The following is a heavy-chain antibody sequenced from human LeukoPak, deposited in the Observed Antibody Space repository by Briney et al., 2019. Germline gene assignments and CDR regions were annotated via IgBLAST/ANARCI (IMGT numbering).Heavy chain of an antibody. D-gene: IGHD3-9*01. Sequence: PGGSLRLSCAAPGFTFDDYGMSWVRQGPGKGLEWVSGINWNGGSTGYADSVKGRFTISRDNAKNSLYLQMNSLRAEDTALYYCARGYDILTGYYFDYWGQGTLVTVSS. CDR1: GFTFDDYG. CDR3: ARGYDILTGYYFDY. V-gene: IGHV3-20*04. J-gene: IGHJ4*02. CDR2: INWNGGST.